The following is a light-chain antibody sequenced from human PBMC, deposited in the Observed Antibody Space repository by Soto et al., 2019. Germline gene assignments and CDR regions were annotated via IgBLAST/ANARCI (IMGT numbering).Light chain of an antibody. CDR1: SSDVGSYDA. CDR2: EVN. CDR3: CSYAGPSSV. Sequence: LTQRAAGAWSPGEAVTISCTGTSSDVGSYDAVSWYQHHPGKVPKLMIYEVNKRPSGVSYRFSGSKSGNTASLTISGLQAEDEADYYCCSYAGPSSVFGSGPKVTVL. J-gene: IGLJ1*01. V-gene: IGLV2-23*02.